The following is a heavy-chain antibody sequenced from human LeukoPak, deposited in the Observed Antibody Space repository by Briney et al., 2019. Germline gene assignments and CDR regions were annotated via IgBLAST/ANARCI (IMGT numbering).Heavy chain of an antibody. CDR2: ISSSGSTI. V-gene: IGHV3-48*03. CDR1: EFTFSSYE. CDR3: ARARITETRYYYYGMDV. D-gene: IGHD3-10*01. J-gene: IGHJ6*02. Sequence: GGSLRLSCAASEFTFSSYEMNWVRQAPGKGLEWVSYISSSGSTIYYADSVKGRFTISRDNAKNSLYLQMNSLRAEDTAVYYCARARITETRYYYYGMDVWGQGTTVTVSS.